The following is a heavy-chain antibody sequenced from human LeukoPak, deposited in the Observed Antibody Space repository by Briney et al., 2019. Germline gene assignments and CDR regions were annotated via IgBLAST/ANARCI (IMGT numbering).Heavy chain of an antibody. CDR2: ISGSGGST. J-gene: IGHJ3*02. V-gene: IGHV3-23*01. Sequence: GGSLRLSCAASGFTFSSYAMSWVRQAPGKGLEWVSAISGSGGSTYYADSVKGRFTISRDNSKNTLYLQMNSLRAEDTAVYYCAKDLRGYDILTGPDAFDIWGQGTMVTVSS. CDR1: GFTFSSYA. D-gene: IGHD3-9*01. CDR3: AKDLRGYDILTGPDAFDI.